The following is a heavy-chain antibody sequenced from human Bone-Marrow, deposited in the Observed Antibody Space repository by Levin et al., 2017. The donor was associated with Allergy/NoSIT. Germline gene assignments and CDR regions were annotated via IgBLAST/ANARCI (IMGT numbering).Heavy chain of an antibody. CDR1: GYTFTSYA. Sequence: GESLKISCKASGYTFTSYAMNWVRQAPGQGLEWMGWINTNTGNPTYAQGFTGRFVFSLDTSVSTAYLQISSLKAEDTAVYYCARGGIAARQVNWFDPWGQGTLVTVSS. D-gene: IGHD6-6*01. CDR2: INTNTGNP. CDR3: ARGGIAARQVNWFDP. V-gene: IGHV7-4-1*02. J-gene: IGHJ5*02.